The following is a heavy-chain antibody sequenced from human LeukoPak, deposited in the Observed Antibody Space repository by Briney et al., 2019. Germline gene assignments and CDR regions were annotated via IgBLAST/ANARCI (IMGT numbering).Heavy chain of an antibody. CDR3: ARARSYCSSTSCYEIDAFDI. Sequence: SSETLSLTCTVSGGSISSGGYYWSWVSQHGGKGLEWIGYIYYSGSTYYNPSLKSRVTISVDTSKNQFSLKLSSVTAADTAVYYCARARSYCSSTSCYEIDAFDIWGQGTMVTVSS. V-gene: IGHV4-31*03. D-gene: IGHD2-2*01. J-gene: IGHJ3*02. CDR2: IYYSGST. CDR1: GGSISSGGYY.